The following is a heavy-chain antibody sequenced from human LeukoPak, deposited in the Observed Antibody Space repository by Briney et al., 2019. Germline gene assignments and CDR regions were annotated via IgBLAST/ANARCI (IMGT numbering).Heavy chain of an antibody. D-gene: IGHD3-10*01. V-gene: IGHV3-7*03. CDR1: GFTFSSYW. CDR3: ANPAPSPYYGSGSYYYYMDV. CDR2: IKQDGSEK. J-gene: IGHJ6*03. Sequence: GGSLSLSCAASGFTFSSYWMSWVRQAPGKGLEWVANIKQDGSEKYYVDSVKGRFTIARDNAKNSLYLQMNSLRAEDTAVYYCANPAPSPYYGSGSYYYYMDVWGKGTTVTISS.